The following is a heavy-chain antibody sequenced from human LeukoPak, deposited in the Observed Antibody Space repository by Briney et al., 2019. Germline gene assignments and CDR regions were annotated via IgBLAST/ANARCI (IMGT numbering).Heavy chain of an antibody. D-gene: IGHD4-11*01. CDR3: ARRDYSNACWFDP. J-gene: IGHJ5*02. CDR2: IYYSGST. CDR1: GGSISNSNYY. Sequence: SETLSLTCTVSGGSISNSNYYWGWIRQPPGKGLEWIGSIYYSGSTYYNPSLKSRVTISVDTSKNHFSLKLNSVTAADTAVYYCARRDYSNACWFDPWGQGTLVTVSS. V-gene: IGHV4-39*02.